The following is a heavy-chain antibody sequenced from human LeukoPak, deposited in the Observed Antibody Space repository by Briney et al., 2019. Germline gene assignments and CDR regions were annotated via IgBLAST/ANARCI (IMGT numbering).Heavy chain of an antibody. J-gene: IGHJ4*02. CDR3: ARGIIGYNFDY. V-gene: IGHV1-18*01. CDR1: GYTFTIYG. D-gene: IGHD5-24*01. CDR2: ISAYGNT. Sequence: AAVKLSCKTSGYTFTIYGISWVRQAPGQGLEWMGLISAYGNTNYAQNLQGRVTMTTDTSTSTAYMELRSLRSDDTAVYYCARGIIGYNFDYWGQGTLVTAS.